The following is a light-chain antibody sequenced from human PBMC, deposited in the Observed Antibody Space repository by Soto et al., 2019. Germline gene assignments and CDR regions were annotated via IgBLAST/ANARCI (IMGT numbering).Light chain of an antibody. V-gene: IGKV1-5*03. Sequence: DIQMTQSPSTLSAFVGDRVTITCRDSHNIVPWLAWYQQKPGKAPKLLIYRASTLQSGVSSRLSGSGSGTEFTITISSLQPDDSATYYCLHYAHYGTFGQGTKVEV. CDR3: LHYAHYGT. J-gene: IGKJ1*01. CDR2: RAS. CDR1: HNIVPW.